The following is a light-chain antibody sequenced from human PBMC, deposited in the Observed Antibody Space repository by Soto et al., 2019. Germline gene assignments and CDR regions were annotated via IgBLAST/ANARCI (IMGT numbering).Light chain of an antibody. CDR2: KAS. Sequence: DIQMTQSPSTLSGSVGDRVTITCRASQTIRSWLAWYLPKPGKAPKILIYKASTLKSGVPSRFRGSGAGTEFTRTISSLQPDDVQTDSCQHYNSYPEAFGQGTKVDIK. CDR3: QHYNSYPEA. J-gene: IGKJ1*01. V-gene: IGKV1-5*03. CDR1: QTIRSW.